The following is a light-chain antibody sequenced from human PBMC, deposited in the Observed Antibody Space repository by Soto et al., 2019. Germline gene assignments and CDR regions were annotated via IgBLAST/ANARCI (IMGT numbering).Light chain of an antibody. CDR3: QQVKTYPRT. CDR1: QAVPNN. J-gene: IGKJ4*01. Sequence: DIHLTQSPSFLSASVGDRVTTTFRPSQAVPNNMAWYQQKPGKPPKLLIYEESTLHSGVPSRFSGRKSGTQFTLTIDSLQPEDFATYYCQQVKTYPRTFGGGTKVDIK. CDR2: EES. V-gene: IGKV1-9*01.